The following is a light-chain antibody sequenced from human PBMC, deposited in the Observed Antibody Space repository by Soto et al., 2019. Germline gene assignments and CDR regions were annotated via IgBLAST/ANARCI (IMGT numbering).Light chain of an antibody. CDR2: GAS. CDR1: HGIGTA. V-gene: IGKV3-15*01. CDR3: QHYSDWPLT. J-gene: IGKJ4*01. Sequence: EIVMTQSPATLSVSPGEGATLSCRASHGIGTALAWYQQKPGQTPRLLMYGASIRATGVPARFSGSASGTEFTLTITSQQSEDFAVYYCQHYSDWPLTFGGGTKVDIK.